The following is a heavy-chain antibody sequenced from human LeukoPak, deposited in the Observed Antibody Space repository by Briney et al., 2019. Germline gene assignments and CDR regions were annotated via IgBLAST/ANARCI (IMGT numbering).Heavy chain of an antibody. J-gene: IGHJ4*02. Sequence: PGGSLRLSCAASGFTFSDNYMSWIRQAPGKGLEWVSYISSSGSTIKNADSVKGRFTITRDNAKNSLFLQMNSLRAEDTAVYYCARVWGDILFVDYWGQGTLVTVSS. CDR3: ARVWGDILFVDY. D-gene: IGHD3-9*01. CDR1: GFTFSDNY. V-gene: IGHV3-11*04. CDR2: ISSSGSTI.